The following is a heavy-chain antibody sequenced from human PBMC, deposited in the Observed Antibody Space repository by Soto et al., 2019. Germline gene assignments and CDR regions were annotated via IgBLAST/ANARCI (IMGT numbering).Heavy chain of an antibody. CDR2: TIPMFGTP. V-gene: IGHV1-69*01. J-gene: IGHJ6*04. D-gene: IGHD2-15*01. CDR1: GGTFSKYA. Sequence: QVQLVQSGAEMQQPGASVRVSCKASGGTFSKYAFSWVRQAPGQGLEWLGGTIPMFGTPNYAQKFQGRVAISAAEWTATAYREWSSLRSEATAFYFCRDPLLDRNYSTGRPAWGKGTRSPSPQ. CDR3: RDPLLDRNYSTGRPA.